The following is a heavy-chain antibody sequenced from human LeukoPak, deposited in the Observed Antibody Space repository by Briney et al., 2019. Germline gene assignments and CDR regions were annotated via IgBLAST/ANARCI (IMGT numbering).Heavy chain of an antibody. CDR1: GFTFSSYA. Sequence: GGSLRLSCAASGFTFSSYAMSWVRQAPGKGLEWVAFIRYDGSNKYYADSVKGRFTISRDNSKNTLYLQMNSLRAEDTAVYYCAKGLSIAVYYWGQGTLVTVSS. CDR2: IRYDGSNK. V-gene: IGHV3-30*02. J-gene: IGHJ4*02. D-gene: IGHD6-19*01. CDR3: AKGLSIAVYY.